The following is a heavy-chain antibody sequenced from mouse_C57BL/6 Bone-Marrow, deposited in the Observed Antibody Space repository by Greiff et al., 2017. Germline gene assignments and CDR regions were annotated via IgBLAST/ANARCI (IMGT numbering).Heavy chain of an antibody. Sequence: QLKQSGAELVKPGASVKISCKASGYAFSSYWMNWVKQRPGKGLEWIGQIYPGDGDTNYNGKFKGKATLTADKSSSTAYMQLSSLTSEDSAVYFCARDTVERAFDYWGQGTTLTVSS. D-gene: IGHD1-1*01. CDR3: ARDTVERAFDY. J-gene: IGHJ2*01. V-gene: IGHV1-80*01. CDR2: IYPGDGDT. CDR1: GYAFSSYW.